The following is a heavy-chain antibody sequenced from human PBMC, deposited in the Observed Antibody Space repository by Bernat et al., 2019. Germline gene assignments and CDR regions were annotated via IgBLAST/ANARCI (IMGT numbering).Heavy chain of an antibody. Sequence: EVQLLESGGGLVQPGGSLRLSCSASGFTFSSHAMSWVRQAPGKGLEWVATVTGSGGGTYYSDSVKGRFTISRDNAKNSLYLQRNSLRAEDTAVYYWARIRGGDFDYWGQGTLVTVSS. J-gene: IGHJ4*02. CDR3: ARIRGGDFDY. D-gene: IGHD3-16*01. CDR1: GFTFSSHA. CDR2: VTGSGGGT. V-gene: IGHV3-23*01.